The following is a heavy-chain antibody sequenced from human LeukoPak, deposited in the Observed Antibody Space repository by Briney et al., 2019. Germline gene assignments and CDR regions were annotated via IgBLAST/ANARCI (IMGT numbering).Heavy chain of an antibody. J-gene: IGHJ3*02. CDR2: ISSNGGST. CDR1: GFTFSSYA. Sequence: GGSLRLSCAASGFTFSSYAMHWVRQAPGKGLEYVSAISSNGGSTYYANSVKGRFTISRDNSKNTLYLQMGSLRAEDTAVYYCAKGYYSDSTGYPYGGAFDIWGQGTMVTVSS. CDR3: AKGYYSDSTGYPYGGAFDI. V-gene: IGHV3-64*01. D-gene: IGHD3-22*01.